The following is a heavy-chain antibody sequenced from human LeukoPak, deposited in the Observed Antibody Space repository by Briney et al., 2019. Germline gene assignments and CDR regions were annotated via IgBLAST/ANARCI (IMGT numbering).Heavy chain of an antibody. V-gene: IGHV3-23*01. CDR3: ARDTSGYFDY. Sequence: PGGSLRLSCTASGFTLSSYAMSWVRQAPGEGLEWVSTISGSADNTNYAEAVKGRFTISRDSSKNTMYLQMNSLRAEDTAVYYCARDTSGYFDYWGQGTLVTVSS. CDR2: ISGSADNT. D-gene: IGHD2-15*01. J-gene: IGHJ4*02. CDR1: GFTLSSYA.